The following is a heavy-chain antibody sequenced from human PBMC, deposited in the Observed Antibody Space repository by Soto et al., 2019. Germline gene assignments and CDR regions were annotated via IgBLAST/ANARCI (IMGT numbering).Heavy chain of an antibody. CDR1: GFIFTSFG. J-gene: IGHJ4*02. CDR3: AAADSSGYYGG. V-gene: IGHV1-58*01. D-gene: IGHD3-22*01. CDR2: ITVGTGNT. Sequence: SVKVSCKASGFIFTSFGVQWVRQARGQRLEWIGWITVGTGNTNYAQKFQERVTITRDMSTSTAYMELRSLGSEDTAVYYCAAADSSGYYGGWGQGTQVTVSS.